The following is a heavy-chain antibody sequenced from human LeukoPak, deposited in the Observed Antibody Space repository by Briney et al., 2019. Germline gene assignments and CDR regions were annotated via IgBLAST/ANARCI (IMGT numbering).Heavy chain of an antibody. CDR2: ISYDGSNK. D-gene: IGHD2-2*01. CDR1: GFTFSSHA. V-gene: IGHV3-30*04. CDR3: ARVACSSTSCAYDAFDI. J-gene: IGHJ3*02. Sequence: GRSLRLSCAASGFTFSSHAMHRVRQAPGKGLEWVAVISYDGSNKYYADSVKGRFTISRDNSKNTLYLQMNSLRAEDTAVYYCARVACSSTSCAYDAFDIWGQGTMVTVSP.